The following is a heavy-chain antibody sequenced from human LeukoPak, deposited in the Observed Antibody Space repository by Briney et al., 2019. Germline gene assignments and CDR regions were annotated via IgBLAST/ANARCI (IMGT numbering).Heavy chain of an antibody. CDR1: GFTFSSYA. Sequence: GGSLRLSCAASGFTFSSYAMSWVRQALGKGLEWVSSISGSGGSTNYADSVKGRFTISRDNSKNTLYLQMNSLRAEDTAVYYCAKTYDISGSPLGYFDLWGRGSLVTVSS. J-gene: IGHJ2*01. CDR3: AKTYDISGSPLGYFDL. D-gene: IGHD3-22*01. V-gene: IGHV3-23*01. CDR2: ISGSGGST.